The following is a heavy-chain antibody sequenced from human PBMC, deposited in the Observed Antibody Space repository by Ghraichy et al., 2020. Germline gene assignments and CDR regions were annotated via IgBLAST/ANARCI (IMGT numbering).Heavy chain of an antibody. Sequence: ASVKVSCKASGYTFTGYYMHWVRQAPGQGLEWMGRINPNSGGTNYAQKFQGRVTMTRDTSISTAYMELSRLRSDDTAVYYCARDRTAMANWDYYYYMDVWGKGTTVTVSS. D-gene: IGHD5-18*01. CDR2: INPNSGGT. V-gene: IGHV1-2*06. CDR1: GYTFTGYY. J-gene: IGHJ6*03. CDR3: ARDRTAMANWDYYYYMDV.